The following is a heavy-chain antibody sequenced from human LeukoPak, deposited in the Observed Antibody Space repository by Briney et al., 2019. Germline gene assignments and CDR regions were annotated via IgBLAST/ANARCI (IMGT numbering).Heavy chain of an antibody. CDR3: ARHHWNYVPFDY. Sequence: KPSETLSLTCTVSGGSISSSSYYWGWIRQPPGKGLEWIGSIYYSGSTYYNPSLKSRVTISADTSKNQFSLKLSSVTAADTAVYYCARHHWNYVPFDYWGQGTLVTVSS. V-gene: IGHV4-39*01. CDR2: IYYSGST. D-gene: IGHD1-7*01. J-gene: IGHJ4*02. CDR1: GGSISSSSYY.